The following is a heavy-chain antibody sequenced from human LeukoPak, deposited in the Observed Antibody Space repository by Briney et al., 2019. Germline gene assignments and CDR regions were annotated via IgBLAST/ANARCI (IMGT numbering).Heavy chain of an antibody. CDR1: GGSISSSNW. J-gene: IGHJ4*02. Sequence: SETLSLTCAVSGGSISSSNWWNWVRPPPGKGLEWIGEIYHSGSTNYNPSLKSRVTISVDTSKNQFSLKLSSVTAADTAVYYCARAGGYYYDSSGYSQGDWGQGTLVTVSS. D-gene: IGHD3-22*01. CDR3: ARAGGYYYDSSGYSQGD. V-gene: IGHV4-4*02. CDR2: IYHSGST.